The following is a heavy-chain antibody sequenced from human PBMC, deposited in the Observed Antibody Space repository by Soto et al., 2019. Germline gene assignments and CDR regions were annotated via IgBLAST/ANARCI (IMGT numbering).Heavy chain of an antibody. D-gene: IGHD1-26*01. J-gene: IGHJ6*02. V-gene: IGHV1-8*01. CDR2: MNPNRGNT. CDR3: ARDRVGWLDV. CDR1: GYTFTSYD. Sequence: QVQLVQSGAEVKKHGASVKVSCKASGYTFTSYDINWVRQATGQGLEGMGWMNPNRGNTGYAQKFQGRVTMTRNTSMGTADMELSGLRAEETAVYYCARDRVGWLDVWGQGHTVTVSS.